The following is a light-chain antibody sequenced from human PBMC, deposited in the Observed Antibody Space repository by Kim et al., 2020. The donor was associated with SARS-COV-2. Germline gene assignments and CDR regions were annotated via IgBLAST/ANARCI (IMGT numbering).Light chain of an antibody. Sequence: DIVMTQSPDSLAVSLGERATINCKSSQSVLYSSNNKNFLAWYQQKPGQPPKVLIYWASTRESGVPDRFSGSGSATDFTLTISSLQAEDVAVYFCQQYFSSPYTFGQRTKLEI. J-gene: IGKJ2*01. CDR3: QQYFSSPYT. CDR1: QSVLYSSNNKNF. V-gene: IGKV4-1*01. CDR2: WAS.